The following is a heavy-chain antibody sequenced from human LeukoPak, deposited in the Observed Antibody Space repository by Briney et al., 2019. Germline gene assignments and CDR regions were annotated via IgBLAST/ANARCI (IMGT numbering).Heavy chain of an antibody. Sequence: GGSLRLSCAASGFAFHIYGMRWVRQAPGKGLEWVAFIWSDGTKQFYADSVKGRFTISRDNPNNTVYLHMNSLKAEDTALYYCVRDRNNNYFDYWGQGTLLTVSS. D-gene: IGHD1-14*01. CDR2: IWSDGTKQ. CDR3: VRDRNNNYFDY. J-gene: IGHJ4*02. CDR1: GFAFHIYG. V-gene: IGHV3-33*01.